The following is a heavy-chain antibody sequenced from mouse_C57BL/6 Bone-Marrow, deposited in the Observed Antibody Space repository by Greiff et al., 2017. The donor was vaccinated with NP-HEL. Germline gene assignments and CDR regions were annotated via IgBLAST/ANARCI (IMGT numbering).Heavy chain of an antibody. J-gene: IGHJ2*01. CDR2: IDPENGDT. CDR3: TTTVVPYYFDY. D-gene: IGHD1-1*01. V-gene: IGHV14-4*01. CDR1: GFNIKDDY. Sequence: VQLQQSGAELVRPGASVKLSCTASGFNIKDDYMPWVKQRPEQGLEWIGWIDPENGDTEYASKFQGKATITADTSSNTAYLKLSSLTSEDTAVYYCTTTVVPYYFDYWGQGTTLTVSS.